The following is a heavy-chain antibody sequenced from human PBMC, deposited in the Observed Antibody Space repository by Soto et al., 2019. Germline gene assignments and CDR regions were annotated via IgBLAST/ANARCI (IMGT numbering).Heavy chain of an antibody. CDR1: GHTLTGYY. CDR2: INPNSGGT. Sequence: AEVKVASEGTGHTLTGYYMQWVRQAPGQGLEWMGWINPNSGGTNYAQKFQGWVTMTRDTSISTAYMELSRLRSDDTAVYYCARDFEGATGDYWGQGTLVTVSS. D-gene: IGHD1-26*01. V-gene: IGHV1-2*04. J-gene: IGHJ4*02. CDR3: ARDFEGATGDY.